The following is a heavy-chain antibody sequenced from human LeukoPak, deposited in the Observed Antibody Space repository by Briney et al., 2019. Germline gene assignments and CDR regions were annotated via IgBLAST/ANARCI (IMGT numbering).Heavy chain of an antibody. D-gene: IGHD3-16*01. CDR2: IYSGGSI. CDR3: ARDPYAGRGGAFDI. J-gene: IGHJ3*02. V-gene: IGHV3-53*01. CDR1: GLIVSSNY. Sequence: PGGSPRLSCAASGLIVSSNYMNWVRQAPGKGLEWVSVIYSGGSIYYADSVKGRFSIFRDNSKNTLYLQMNSLRAEDTAVYYCARDPYAGRGGAFDIWGQGTMVTVSS.